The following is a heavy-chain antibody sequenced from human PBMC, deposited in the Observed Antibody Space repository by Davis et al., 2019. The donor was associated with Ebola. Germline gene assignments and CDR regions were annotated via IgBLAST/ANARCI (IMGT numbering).Heavy chain of an antibody. V-gene: IGHV1-2*02. J-gene: IGHJ4*02. D-gene: IGHD3-16*01. CDR1: GFTFTGYY. CDR2: ISLNSGST. Sequence: ASVKVSCKASGFTFTGYYMHWVRQAPGQGPEWMGWISLNSGSTKYSYKFQGRVTMTRDTSVNTAHMELSGLRSDDTAVYYCARDDKVMHFDYWGQGILVTVSS. CDR3: ARDDKVMHFDY.